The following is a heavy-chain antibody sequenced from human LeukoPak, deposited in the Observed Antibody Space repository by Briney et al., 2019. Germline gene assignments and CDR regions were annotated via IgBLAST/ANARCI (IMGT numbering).Heavy chain of an antibody. V-gene: IGHV3-23*01. D-gene: IGHD3-16*01. J-gene: IGHJ4*02. CDR2: IPASGPKT. CDR1: GFTFSSSA. Sequence: GGSLRLSCAASGFTFSSSAMGWVRRAPQKGLEWVSAIPASGPKTYYTGSMRGRFTISRDNSKNTVYLQMQSLRAEDTAVYYCVKEASKTFGIYTADYWGQGTLVTVSS. CDR3: VKEASKTFGIYTADY.